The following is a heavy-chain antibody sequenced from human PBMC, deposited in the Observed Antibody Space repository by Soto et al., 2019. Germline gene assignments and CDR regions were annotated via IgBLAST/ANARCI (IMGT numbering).Heavy chain of an antibody. V-gene: IGHV4-39*01. CDR1: GGSISSSSYY. D-gene: IGHD3-3*01. Sequence: NPSETLSLTCTVSGGSISSSSYYWGWIRQPPGKGLEWIGGIYYSGSTYYNPSLKSRVTISVDTSKNQFSLKLSSVTAADTAVYYCARQVWRRYNFDYWGQETLVTVSS. J-gene: IGHJ4*02. CDR2: IYYSGST. CDR3: ARQVWRRYNFDY.